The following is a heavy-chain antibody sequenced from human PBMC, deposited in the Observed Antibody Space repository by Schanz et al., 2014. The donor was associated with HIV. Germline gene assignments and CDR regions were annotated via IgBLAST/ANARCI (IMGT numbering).Heavy chain of an antibody. CDR3: AGTPMITGAFDH. J-gene: IGHJ4*02. Sequence: QAQLVQSGAEVKKPGASVKISCKASGYGYIFTTYYMHRVRQAPGQGLEWMGWISPSGGSTTYTQKFQGRVTMTRDTATSTVYMEMSSLRSEDTAVYYCAGTPMITGAFDHWGQGNLVTVSS. V-gene: IGHV1-46*03. D-gene: IGHD5-18*01. CDR1: GYGYIFTTYY. CDR2: ISPSGGST.